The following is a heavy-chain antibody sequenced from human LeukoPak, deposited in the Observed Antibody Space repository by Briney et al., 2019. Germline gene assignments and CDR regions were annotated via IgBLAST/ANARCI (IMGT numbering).Heavy chain of an antibody. CDR2: IKQDGNEK. J-gene: IGHJ3*02. D-gene: IGHD5-24*01. V-gene: IGHV3-7*01. CDR1: GFTLSRYW. CDR3: ANVGDGYSDAFYI. Sequence: PGGSLRLSCAASGFTLSRYWMTWVRQAPGKGLEFVACIKQDGNEKYCVGSVKGRFTVSRDTATNSLHLQTNSLRVEDTAMYYCANVGDGYSDAFYIWGQGTMVTVSS.